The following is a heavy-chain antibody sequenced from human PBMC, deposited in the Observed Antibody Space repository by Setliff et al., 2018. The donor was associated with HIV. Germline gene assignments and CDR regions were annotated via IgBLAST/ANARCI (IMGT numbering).Heavy chain of an antibody. CDR1: GGSISSGSYY. CDR3: ARPIPYGLDWYFDL. V-gene: IGHV4-61*02. J-gene: IGHJ2*01. Sequence: SETLSLTCTVSGGSISSGSYYWSWIRQPAGKGLEWIGRIYTSGSTNYNPSLNSRVTISVDTSKNQFSLKLSSVTAADTAVYYCARPIPYGLDWYFDLWGRGTLVTVSS. CDR2: IYTSGST. D-gene: IGHD4-17*01.